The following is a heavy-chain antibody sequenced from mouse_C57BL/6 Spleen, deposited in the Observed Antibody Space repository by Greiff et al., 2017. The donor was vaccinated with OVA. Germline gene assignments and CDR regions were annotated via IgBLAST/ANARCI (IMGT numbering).Heavy chain of an antibody. CDR1: GFNINDYY. CDR2: IDPEGGET. D-gene: IGHD1-1*01. J-gene: IGHJ4*01. Sequence: VQLQQSGAELVKPGASVKSSCTASGFNINDYYMHWVKQRTEQGLEWIGRIDPEGGETKYAQKFQGKATITADTSSNTVYLELSSRTSEDTAVYYCATGNKLVARAMDYWGQGTSVTVSS. V-gene: IGHV14-2*01. CDR3: ATGNKLVARAMDY.